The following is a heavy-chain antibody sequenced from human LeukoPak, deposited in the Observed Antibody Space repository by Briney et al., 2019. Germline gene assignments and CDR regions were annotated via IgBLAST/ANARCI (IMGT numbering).Heavy chain of an antibody. Sequence: SQTLSLTCTVSGGSISSGGYYWSWIRQPPGKGLEFIGYIYHDGNTYYNPSLNSRVSISVDMSKNQFSLKLSSVTAADTAVYFCATTPNFGSGYPRYFFDYWGQGILVTVSS. D-gene: IGHD3-22*01. CDR2: IYHDGNT. CDR3: ATTPNFGSGYPRYFFDY. J-gene: IGHJ4*02. V-gene: IGHV4-30-2*01. CDR1: GGSISSGGYY.